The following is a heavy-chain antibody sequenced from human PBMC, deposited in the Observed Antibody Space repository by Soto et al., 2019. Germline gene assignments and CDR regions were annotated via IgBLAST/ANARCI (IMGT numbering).Heavy chain of an antibody. D-gene: IGHD6-19*01. CDR1: GYSFTSYW. V-gene: IGHV5-10-1*01. Sequence: GVPLKNSCKGSGYSFTSYWISWVRQMPGKGLEWMGRIDPSDSYTNYSPSFQGHVTISADKSISTAYLQWSSLKASDTAMYYCARLLTGTSTGWSDYRGQGDLVTISA. J-gene: IGHJ4*02. CDR2: IDPSDSYT. CDR3: ARLLTGTSTGWSDY.